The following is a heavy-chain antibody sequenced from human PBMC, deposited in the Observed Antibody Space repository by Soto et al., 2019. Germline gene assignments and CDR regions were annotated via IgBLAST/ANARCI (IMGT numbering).Heavy chain of an antibody. CDR3: ANSAPELELRFGHGDY. CDR1: GFTFSSYA. Sequence: GGSLRLSCAASGFTFSSYAMSWVRQAPGKGLEWVSAISGSGGSTYYADSVKGRFTISRDNSKNTLYLQMNSLRAEDTAVYYCANSAPELELRFGHGDYWGQGTLVTVSS. D-gene: IGHD1-7*01. J-gene: IGHJ4*02. CDR2: ISGSGGST. V-gene: IGHV3-23*01.